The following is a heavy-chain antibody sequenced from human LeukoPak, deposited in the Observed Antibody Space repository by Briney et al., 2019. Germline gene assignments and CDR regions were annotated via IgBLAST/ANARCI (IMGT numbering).Heavy chain of an antibody. J-gene: IGHJ6*03. V-gene: IGHV1-18*01. CDR3: ARVPEYYYYMDV. CDR2: ISAYNGNT. CDR1: GYTFTSYG. Sequence: ASVKVSCKASGYTFTSYGISWVRQAPEQGLEWMGWISAYNGNTNYAQKLQGRVTMTTDTSTSTAYMELRSLRSDDTAVYYCARVPEYYYYMDVWGKGTTVTVSS.